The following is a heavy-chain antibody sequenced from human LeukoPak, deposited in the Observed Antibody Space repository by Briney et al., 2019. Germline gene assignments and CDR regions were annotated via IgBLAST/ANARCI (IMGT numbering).Heavy chain of an antibody. CDR3: AKDSSQAGDYLDS. D-gene: IGHD1-26*01. J-gene: IGHJ4*02. Sequence: GGALRLSCAPSGFTFSNYAMNWVRQAPGKGLEGVSGINGSGVITYYSDSVKGRFTISRDNSKNSLYLQMNSLRAEDTAVYYCAKDSSQAGDYLDSWGQGTLVTVSS. V-gene: IGHV3-23*01. CDR2: INGSGVIT. CDR1: GFTFSNYA.